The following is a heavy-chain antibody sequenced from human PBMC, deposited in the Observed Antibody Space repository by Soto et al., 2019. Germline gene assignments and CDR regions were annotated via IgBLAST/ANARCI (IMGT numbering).Heavy chain of an antibody. Sequence: GGSLRLSCAASGFTFSSYGMHWVRQAPGKGLEWVAVISYDGSNKYYADSVKGRFTISRDNSKNTLYLQMNSLRAEDTAVYYCAKDLFTEGLYYYYGMDVWGQGTTVTVSS. V-gene: IGHV3-30*18. J-gene: IGHJ6*02. CDR2: ISYDGSNK. CDR3: AKDLFTEGLYYYYGMDV. CDR1: GFTFSSYG.